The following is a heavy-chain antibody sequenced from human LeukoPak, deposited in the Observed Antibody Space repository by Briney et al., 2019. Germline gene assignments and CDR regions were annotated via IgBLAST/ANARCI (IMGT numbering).Heavy chain of an antibody. Sequence: ASVKVPLQGSAYTLPELSIHRVRQAPGKGLEGVGGFDPEDGETVYAQKLQGRITMTEDTSTDTAYMELSSLRSEDTAVYYCATGLTMFRDRPVKGPGHWGQGSLVTVSS. CDR2: FDPEDGET. CDR1: AYTLPELS. D-gene: IGHD3-10*01. V-gene: IGHV1-24*01. CDR3: ATGLTMFRDRPVKGPGH. J-gene: IGHJ4*02.